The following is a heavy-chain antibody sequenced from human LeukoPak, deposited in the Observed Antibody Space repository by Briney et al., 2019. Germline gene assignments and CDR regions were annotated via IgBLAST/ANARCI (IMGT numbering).Heavy chain of an antibody. CDR2: ISSSGSTI. CDR3: ARGATIALDAFDI. J-gene: IGHJ3*02. Sequence: LSLTCTVSGGSISSYYWSWIRQAPGKGLEWISYISSSGSTIYYADSAKGRFTISRDNAKNSLYLQMNSLRAEDTAVYYCARGATIALDAFDIWGQGTMVTVSS. CDR1: GGSISSYY. V-gene: IGHV3-11*01. D-gene: IGHD5-12*01.